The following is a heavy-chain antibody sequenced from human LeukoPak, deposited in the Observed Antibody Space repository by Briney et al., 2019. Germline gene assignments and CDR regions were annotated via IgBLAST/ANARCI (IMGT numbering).Heavy chain of an antibody. J-gene: IGHJ4*02. CDR3: ARTMYSTVQTGAFDY. D-gene: IGHD6-13*01. CDR1: GYTFTGYY. Sequence: ASVKVSCKASGYTFTGYYMHWVRQAPGQGLEWMGIINPSGGSTSYAQKFQGRVTMTRDTSTSTVYMELSSLRSEDTAVYYCARTMYSTVQTGAFDYWGQGTPVTVSS. V-gene: IGHV1-46*01. CDR2: INPSGGST.